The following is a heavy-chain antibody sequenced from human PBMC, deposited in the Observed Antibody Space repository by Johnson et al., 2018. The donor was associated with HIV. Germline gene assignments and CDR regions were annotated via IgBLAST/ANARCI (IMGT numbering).Heavy chain of an antibody. V-gene: IGHV3-30*02. D-gene: IGHD5-18*01. J-gene: IGHJ3*02. Sequence: QVQLVESGGGVVQPGVSLRLSCVASGFTFSSYGMHWVRQAPGKGLEWVAFIHYDGSNKYYADSVKGRFTISRDNSKNTLYLQMNSLRAEDTAVYYCARAYSYGAFDIWGLGTKVTVSS. CDR1: GFTFSSYG. CDR2: IHYDGSNK. CDR3: ARAYSYGAFDI.